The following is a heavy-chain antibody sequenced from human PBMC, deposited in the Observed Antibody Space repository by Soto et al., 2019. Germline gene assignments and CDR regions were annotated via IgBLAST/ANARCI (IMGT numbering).Heavy chain of an antibody. CDR1: GFTFSSYA. CDR2: ISYDGSNK. D-gene: IGHD2-8*02. J-gene: IGHJ4*02. Sequence: QVQLVESGGGVVQPGRSLRLSCAASGFTFSSYAMHWVRQAPGKGLEWVAVISYDGSNKYYADSVKGRFTISRDNSKNTIYLQMYNLKAYVKVVNYCASDTVVYARAPVWVYWGQGTLVTVSS. CDR3: ASDTVVYARAPVWVY. V-gene: IGHV3-30-3*01.